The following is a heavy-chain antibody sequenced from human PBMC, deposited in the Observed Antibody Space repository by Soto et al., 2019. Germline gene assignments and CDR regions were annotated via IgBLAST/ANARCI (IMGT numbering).Heavy chain of an antibody. V-gene: IGHV3-30*18. Sequence: TGGSLRLSCAASGFTFSSYGMHWVRQAPGKGLEWVAVISYDGSNKYYADSVKGRFTISRDNSKNTLYLQMNSLRAEDTAVYYCAKDRDAIVLVPAACMDVWGQGTAVTVSS. CDR1: GFTFSSYG. J-gene: IGHJ6*02. CDR3: AKDRDAIVLVPAACMDV. D-gene: IGHD2-2*01. CDR2: ISYDGSNK.